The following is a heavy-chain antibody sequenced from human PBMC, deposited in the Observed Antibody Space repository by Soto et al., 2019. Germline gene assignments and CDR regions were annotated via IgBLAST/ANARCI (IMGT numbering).Heavy chain of an antibody. D-gene: IGHD5-12*01. J-gene: IGHJ4*02. CDR3: ARVWYSGYDFFLGFDY. Sequence: GASVKVSCKASGYTFTSYDINWVRQATGQGLEWMGWMNPNSGNTGYAQKFQGRVTMTRNTSISTAYMELSSLRSEDTAVYYCARVWYSGYDFFLGFDYWGQGTLVTVSS. CDR2: MNPNSGNT. V-gene: IGHV1-8*01. CDR1: GYTFTSYD.